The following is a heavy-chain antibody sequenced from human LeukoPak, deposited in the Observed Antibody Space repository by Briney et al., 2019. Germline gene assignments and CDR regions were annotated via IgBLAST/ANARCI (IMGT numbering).Heavy chain of an antibody. D-gene: IGHD2-15*01. CDR3: AKDIGIVVVTTTITYFDY. CDR1: GFTFEDYT. Sequence: QPGRSLRLSCAASGFTFEDYTMHWVRQAPGKGLEWVSSITWNSGTVGYADSVRGRFTVSRDNAKKSLYLQMNSLRAEDTVFYYCAKDIGIVVVTTTITYFDYWGQGTLVTVSS. J-gene: IGHJ4*02. CDR2: ITWNSGTV. V-gene: IGHV3-9*01.